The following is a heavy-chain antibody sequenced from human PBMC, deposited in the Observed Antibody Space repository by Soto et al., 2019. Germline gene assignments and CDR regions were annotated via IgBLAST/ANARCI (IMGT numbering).Heavy chain of an antibody. CDR1: GGSISGYY. V-gene: IGHV4-59*08. CDR3: ARRDSSGWYSYFDY. CDR2: MYYSGST. D-gene: IGHD6-19*01. Sequence: QVYLQESGPGLVKPSETLSLTCTVSGGSISGYYWSWIRQPPGKGLEWIAYMYYSGSTNYNPSLKGRVTISIDTSKNQFSLKLSSVTAADTAVYYCARRDSSGWYSYFDYWGQGALVTVSS. J-gene: IGHJ4*02.